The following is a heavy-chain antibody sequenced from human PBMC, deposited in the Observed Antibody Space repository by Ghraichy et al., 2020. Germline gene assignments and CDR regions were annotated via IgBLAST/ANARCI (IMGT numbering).Heavy chain of an antibody. D-gene: IGHD4-11*01. CDR3: GHCNSNWYYFDY. V-gene: IGHV2-5*02. J-gene: IGHJ4*02. CDR1: GFSLSTTRVA. CDR2: IYWDDDK. Sequence: SGPTLVKPTQTLTLTCTFSGFSLSTTRVAVGWIRQPPGKALEWLALIYWDDDKRYSPSLKSRLTITKDTSKDQVVLTVTDMAPVDTATYYCGHCNSNWYYFDYWGQGTLVTVSS.